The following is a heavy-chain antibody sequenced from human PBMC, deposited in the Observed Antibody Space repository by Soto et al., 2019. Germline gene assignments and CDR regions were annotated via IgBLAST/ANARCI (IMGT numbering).Heavy chain of an antibody. Sequence: ASVKVSCKASGYTFTSYAMHWVRQAPGQRLEWMGWINAGNGNTKYSQKFQGRVTITRDTSASTAYMELSSLRSEDTAVYYCARGITKQLGLYFQHWGQGTLVTVSS. CDR2: INAGNGNT. D-gene: IGHD6-6*01. CDR1: GYTFTSYA. V-gene: IGHV1-3*01. J-gene: IGHJ1*01. CDR3: ARGITKQLGLYFQH.